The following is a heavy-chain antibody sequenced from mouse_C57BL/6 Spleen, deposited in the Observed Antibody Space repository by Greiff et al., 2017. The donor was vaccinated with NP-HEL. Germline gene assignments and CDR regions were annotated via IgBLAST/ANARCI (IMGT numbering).Heavy chain of an antibody. CDR2: ISSGSSTI. D-gene: IGHD2-12*01. Sequence: EVQRVESGGGLVKPGGSLKLSCAASGFTFSDYGMHWVRQAPEKGLEWVAYISSGSSTIYYADTVKGRFTISRDNAKNTLFLQMTSLRSEDTAMYSCARPAPYNYAETPCFASWAQGTLVPASA. CDR1: GFTFSDYG. J-gene: IGHJ3*01. V-gene: IGHV5-17*01. CDR3: ARPAPYNYAETPCFAS.